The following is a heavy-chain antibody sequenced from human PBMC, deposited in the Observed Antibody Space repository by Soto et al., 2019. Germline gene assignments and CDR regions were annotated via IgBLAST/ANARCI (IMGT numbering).Heavy chain of an antibody. CDR1: GFTFSSYG. V-gene: IGHV3-30*18. D-gene: IGHD6-13*01. Sequence: PGGSLRLSCAASGFTFSSYGMHWVRQAPGKGLEWVAVISYDGSNKYYADSVKGRFTISRDNSKNTLYLQMNSLRAEDMAVYYCAKDRQQLVFGAGPYYYYYGMDVWGQGTTVTVSS. J-gene: IGHJ6*02. CDR2: ISYDGSNK. CDR3: AKDRQQLVFGAGPYYYYYGMDV.